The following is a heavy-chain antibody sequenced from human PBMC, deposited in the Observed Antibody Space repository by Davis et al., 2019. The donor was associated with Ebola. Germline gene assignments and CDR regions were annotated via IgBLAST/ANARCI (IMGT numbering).Heavy chain of an antibody. CDR3: ARDLRWFDP. CDR1: GGSISSYY. Sequence: SETLSLTCTVSGGSISSYYWSWIRQPPGKGLEWIGYIYYSGSTNYNPSLKSRVTITVDTSKNQFSLKLSSVTAADTAVYYCARDLRWFDPWGQGTLVTVSS. J-gene: IGHJ5*02. CDR2: IYYSGST. V-gene: IGHV4-59*01.